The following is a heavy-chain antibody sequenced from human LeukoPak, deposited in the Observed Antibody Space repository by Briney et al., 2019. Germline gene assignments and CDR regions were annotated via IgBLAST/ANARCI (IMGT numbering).Heavy chain of an antibody. V-gene: IGHV1-8*03. CDR1: GYTFTGYY. CDR2: MNPNSGNT. J-gene: IGHJ6*03. CDR3: ARGLPSYYDFWSGYPILYYYYYYMDV. Sequence: ASVKVSCKASGYTFTGYYMHWVRQAPGQGLEWMGWMNPNSGNTGYAQKFQGRVTITRNTSISTAYMELSSLRSEDTAVYYCARGLPSYYDFWSGYPILYYYYYYMDVWGKGTTVTVSS. D-gene: IGHD3-3*01.